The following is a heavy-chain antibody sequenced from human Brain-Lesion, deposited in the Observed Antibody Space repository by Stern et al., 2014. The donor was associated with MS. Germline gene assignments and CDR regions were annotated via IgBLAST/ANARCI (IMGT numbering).Heavy chain of an antibody. CDR2: IFNSGST. D-gene: IGHD2-2*01. Sequence: VQLVESGPGLVKPSQTLSLSCTVSGGSISSGGYYWSWIRQPAGKGLEWIGRIFNSGSTIYTPSLKSRVTISIDTSKNQFSLRLTSMTAADTAVYYCARGRVVPGFQYYATDVWGQGTTVIVSS. J-gene: IGHJ6*02. CDR3: ARGRVVPGFQYYATDV. V-gene: IGHV4-61*02. CDR1: GGSISSGGYY.